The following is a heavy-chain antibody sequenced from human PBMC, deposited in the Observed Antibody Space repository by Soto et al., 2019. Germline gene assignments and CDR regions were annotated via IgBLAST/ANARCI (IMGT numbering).Heavy chain of an antibody. J-gene: IGHJ6*02. V-gene: IGHV1-69*12. D-gene: IGHD7-27*01. CDR1: GGTFSSYA. CDR3: GSLNVLTGDAGRVDYYYYGMDV. CDR2: IIPIFGTA. Sequence: QVQLVQSGAEVKKPGSSVKVSCKASGGTFSSYAISWVRQAPGQGLEWMGGIIPIFGTANYAQKFQGRVTITADESTSTAHTELSSLRSEDTAVYYCGSLNVLTGDAGRVDYYYYGMDVWGQGTTVTVSS.